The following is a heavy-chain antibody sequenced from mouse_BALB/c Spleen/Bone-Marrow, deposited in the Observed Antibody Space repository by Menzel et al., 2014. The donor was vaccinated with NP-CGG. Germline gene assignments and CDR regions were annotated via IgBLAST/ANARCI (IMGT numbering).Heavy chain of an antibody. J-gene: IGHJ2*01. CDR1: GLTFSNYN. CDR3: ARHETGTGQYFDY. D-gene: IGHD4-1*01. V-gene: IGHV5-12-2*01. CDR2: ISNGGGNT. Sequence: EVKLVESGGDLVQPGGSLKLSCAASGLTFSNYNISWVRQTPEKRLERVAYISNGGGNTYYPDTVKGRFTISRDNAKNTLYLQMTSLKSEDTATYYCARHETGTGQYFDYWGQGTTLTVSS.